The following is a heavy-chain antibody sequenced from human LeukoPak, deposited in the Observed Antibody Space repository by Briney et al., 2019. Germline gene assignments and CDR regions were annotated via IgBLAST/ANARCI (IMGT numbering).Heavy chain of an antibody. Sequence: PGESLRLSCAASGFTFSSYWMHWVRQAPGKGLVWVSRINTDGSSVTYAEFVKGRFTISRDNAKNTLYLQMNSLRAEDTAVYYCARLRGTSDSSGYYYYYDYWGQGTLVTVSS. CDR1: GFTFSSYW. D-gene: IGHD3-22*01. CDR3: ARLRGTSDSSGYYYYYDY. CDR2: INTDGSSV. J-gene: IGHJ4*02. V-gene: IGHV3-74*01.